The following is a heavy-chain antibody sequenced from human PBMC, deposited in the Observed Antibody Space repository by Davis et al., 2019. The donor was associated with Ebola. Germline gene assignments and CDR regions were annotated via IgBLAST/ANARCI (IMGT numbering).Heavy chain of an antibody. D-gene: IGHD3-22*01. CDR3: AREYYYDSSGYSPEYYFDY. J-gene: IGHJ4*02. CDR1: GFTFSNFW. V-gene: IGHV3-7*01. CDR2: IKQDGSAK. Sequence: GESLKISCAASGFTFSNFWMNWIRQAPGKGLEWVANIKQDGSAKYYVDSVKGRFTISRDNAKNSLYLQMNSLRAEDTAVYYCAREYYYDSSGYSPEYYFDYWGQGTLVTVSS.